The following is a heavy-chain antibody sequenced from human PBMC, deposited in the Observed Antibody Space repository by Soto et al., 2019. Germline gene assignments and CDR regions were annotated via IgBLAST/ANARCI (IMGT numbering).Heavy chain of an antibody. Sequence: GASVKVSCKASGGTFSSYTISWVRQAPGQGLERMGRIIPILGIANYAQKFQGRVTITADKSTSTAYMELSSLRSEDTAVYYCATGTHEYSSSWYDHFDYWGQGTLVTVSS. D-gene: IGHD6-13*01. CDR2: IIPILGIA. J-gene: IGHJ4*02. V-gene: IGHV1-69*02. CDR3: ATGTHEYSSSWYDHFDY. CDR1: GGTFSSYT.